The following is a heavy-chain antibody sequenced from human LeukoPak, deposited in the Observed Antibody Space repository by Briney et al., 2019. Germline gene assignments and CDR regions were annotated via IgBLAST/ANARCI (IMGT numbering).Heavy chain of an antibody. CDR2: ISRSSSYI. Sequence: GGSLRLSCAASGFTFSSYSMNWVRQAPGKGLEWVSSISRSSSYIYYADSVKGRFTISRDNAKNSLYLQMNSLRAEDTAVYYCARTPAVTYYYYYGMDVWGQGTTVTVSS. V-gene: IGHV3-21*01. CDR3: ARTPAVTYYYYYGMDV. J-gene: IGHJ6*02. CDR1: GFTFSSYS. D-gene: IGHD4-17*01.